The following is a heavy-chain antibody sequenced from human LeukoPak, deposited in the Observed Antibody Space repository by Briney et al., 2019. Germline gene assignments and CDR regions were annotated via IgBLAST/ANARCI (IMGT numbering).Heavy chain of an antibody. CDR1: GGSISSYY. CDR2: IYYSGST. D-gene: IGHD3-16*01. Sequence: NPSETLSLTCTVSGGSISSYYWSWIRQPPGKGLEWIGYIYYSGSTDYNPSLKSRVTISVDTSKNQFSLKLSSVTAADTAVYYCATFKWGRNWFDPWGQGTLVTVSS. CDR3: ATFKWGRNWFDP. V-gene: IGHV4-59*01. J-gene: IGHJ5*02.